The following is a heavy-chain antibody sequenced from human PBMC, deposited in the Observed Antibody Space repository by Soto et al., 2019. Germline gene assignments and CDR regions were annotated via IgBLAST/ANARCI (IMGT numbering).Heavy chain of an antibody. V-gene: IGHV3-53*02. CDR3: AGGSGSYYTAFDI. D-gene: IGHD3-10*01. J-gene: IGHJ3*02. CDR2: IYSGGST. Sequence: EVQLVETGGGLIQPGGSLRLSCAASGFTVSSNYMSWVRQAPGKGLEWVSVIYSGGSTYYADSVKGRFTISRDNSKNTLYLQMNSLRAEDTAVYYCAGGSGSYYTAFDIWGQGTMVTVSS. CDR1: GFTVSSNY.